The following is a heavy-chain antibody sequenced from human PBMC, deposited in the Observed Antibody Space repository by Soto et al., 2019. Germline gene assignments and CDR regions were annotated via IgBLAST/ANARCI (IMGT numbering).Heavy chain of an antibody. V-gene: IGHV3-74*01. CDR1: GFTFSSYW. J-gene: IGHJ3*02. Sequence: GGSLRLSCAASGFTFSSYWMHWVRQAPGKGLVWVPRINSGGSTTSYADSVKGRLTISRDNAKNTLYLQMNSLRAEDTAVYYCAGDSSGYSYDAFDIWGQGTMVTVSS. CDR3: AGDSSGYSYDAFDI. D-gene: IGHD3-22*01. CDR2: INSGGSTT.